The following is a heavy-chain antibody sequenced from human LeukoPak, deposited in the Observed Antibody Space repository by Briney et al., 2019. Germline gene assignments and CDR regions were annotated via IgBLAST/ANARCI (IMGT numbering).Heavy chain of an antibody. Sequence: PVGSLRLSCAASGFSVRTTYMSWVRQTTGQGLEWVSVLYTGGGTDHADSVKGRFTISRDNAKNTLYLQMNSLRAEDTAVYYCARADYYDKRPFDIWGQGTMVTDSS. J-gene: IGHJ3*02. CDR1: GFSVRTTY. D-gene: IGHD3-22*01. V-gene: IGHV3-53*01. CDR2: LYTGGGT. CDR3: ARADYYDKRPFDI.